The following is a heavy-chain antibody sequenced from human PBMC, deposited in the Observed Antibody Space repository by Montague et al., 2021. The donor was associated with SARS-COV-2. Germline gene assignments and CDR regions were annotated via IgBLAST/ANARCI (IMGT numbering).Heavy chain of an antibody. CDR2: IYYSGST. J-gene: IGHJ6*02. D-gene: IGHD5-24*01. CDR1: GGSISNYY. CDR3: ARVSVEMATMGVYYYYGMDV. Sequence: SEILSLTCTVSGGSISNYYWSWIRQPPGKGLEWIGYIYYSGSTYYNPSLKSRVTISVDTSKNQFSLKLSSVTAADTAVYYCARVSVEMATMGVYYYYGMDVWGQGTTVTVSS. V-gene: IGHV4-59*06.